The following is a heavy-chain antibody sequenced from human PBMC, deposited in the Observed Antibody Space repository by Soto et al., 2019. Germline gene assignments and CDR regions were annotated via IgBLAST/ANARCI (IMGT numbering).Heavy chain of an antibody. CDR3: ARHLAPFISSGGMDV. CDR1: GYSFTSYW. D-gene: IGHD3-10*01. V-gene: IGHV5-51*01. CDR2: IYPGDSDT. Sequence: GESLKISCKGSGYSFTSYWIGWVRQMPGKGLEWMGIIYPGDSDTRYSPSFQGQVTISADKSISTAYLQWSSLKASDTAMYHCARHLAPFISSGGMDVWGQGTTVTVSS. J-gene: IGHJ6*02.